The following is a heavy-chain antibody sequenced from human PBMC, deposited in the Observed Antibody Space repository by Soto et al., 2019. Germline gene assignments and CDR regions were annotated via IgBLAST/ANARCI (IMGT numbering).Heavy chain of an antibody. D-gene: IGHD2-15*01. Sequence: PSETLSLTCTVSGGSISSGGYYWSWIRQHPGKGLEWIGYIYYSGSTYYNPSLKSRVTISVDTSKNQFSLKLSSVTAADTAVYYCARLEHGYCSGGSCYSVDYWGQGTLVTVSS. CDR3: ARLEHGYCSGGSCYSVDY. CDR1: GGSISSGGYY. CDR2: IYYSGST. V-gene: IGHV4-31*03. J-gene: IGHJ4*02.